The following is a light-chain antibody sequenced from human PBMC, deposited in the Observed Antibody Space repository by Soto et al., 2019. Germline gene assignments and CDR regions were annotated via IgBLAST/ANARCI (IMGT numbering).Light chain of an antibody. V-gene: IGLV2-23*01. J-gene: IGLJ2*01. CDR3: CSYAGSSTLDVV. CDR2: EGS. CDR1: SSDVGSYSL. Sequence: QSALTQPASVSGSPGQSITISCTGTSSDVGSYSLVSWYQQHPGKAPKLMIYEGSKRPSGVSNRFSGSKSGNTASLTISGLQAEDEADYYCCSYAGSSTLDVVFGGGTKLTVL.